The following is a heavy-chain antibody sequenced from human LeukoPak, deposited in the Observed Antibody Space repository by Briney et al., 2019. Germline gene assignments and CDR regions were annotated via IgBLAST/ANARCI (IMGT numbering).Heavy chain of an antibody. CDR1: GGSISSSSYY. CDR3: ARQPYGSGSYGFDY. CDR2: IYYSGST. D-gene: IGHD3-10*01. V-gene: IGHV4-39*01. J-gene: IGHJ4*02. Sequence: ASETLSLTCTVSGGSISSSSYYWGWIRQPPGKGLEWIGSIYYSGSTYYNPSLKSRVTISVDTSKNQFSLKLSSVTAADTAVYYCARQPYGSGSYGFDYWGQGTLVTVSS.